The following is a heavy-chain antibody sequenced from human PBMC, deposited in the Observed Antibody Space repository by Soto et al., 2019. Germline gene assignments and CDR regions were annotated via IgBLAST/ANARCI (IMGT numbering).Heavy chain of an antibody. J-gene: IGHJ6*02. V-gene: IGHV3-49*04. CDR1: GFTFGDYA. D-gene: IGHD3-22*01. CDR3: TRVIGPSYYYYYALNV. CDR2: IRSKAYGGTT. Sequence: PGGSLRLSCTASGFTFGDYAMSWVRQAPGKGLEWVGFIRSKAYGGTTEYAASVKGRFTISRDDSKSIAYLQMNSLKTEDTAVYYCTRVIGPSYYYYYALNVWGQGTTVTV.